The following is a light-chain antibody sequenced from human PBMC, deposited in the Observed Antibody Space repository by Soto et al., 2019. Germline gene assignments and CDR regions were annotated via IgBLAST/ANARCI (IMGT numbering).Light chain of an antibody. Sequence: QSALTQPASVSGSPGQSITISCTGTSRDVGGYNYVSWYQQHPGKAPKLMIYDVSNRPSGVSNRFSGSKSGNTASLTISGLQAEDEADYDCSSYTSSSTVVFGGGTKLTVL. CDR2: DVS. J-gene: IGLJ2*01. CDR3: SSYTSSSTVV. CDR1: SRDVGGYNY. V-gene: IGLV2-14*01.